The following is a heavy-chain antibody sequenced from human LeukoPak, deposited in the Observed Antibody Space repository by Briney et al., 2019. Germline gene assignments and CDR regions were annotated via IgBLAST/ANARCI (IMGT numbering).Heavy chain of an antibody. CDR3: ARAGGYCSSTSCYNWVDP. CDR2: ISRSGSTI. D-gene: IGHD2-2*01. Sequence: PGGSLRLSCAASGFTFSSFEMNWVRQAPGKGLEWVSYISRSGSTIYYADSVKGRFTTSRDNAENTLYLQMNSLRAEDTAVYYCARAGGYCSSTSCYNWVDPWGQGTLVTVSS. J-gene: IGHJ5*02. CDR1: GFTFSSFE. V-gene: IGHV3-48*03.